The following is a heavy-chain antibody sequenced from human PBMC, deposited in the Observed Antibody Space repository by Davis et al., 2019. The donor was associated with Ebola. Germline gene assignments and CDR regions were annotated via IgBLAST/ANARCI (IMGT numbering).Heavy chain of an antibody. CDR3: ARGGAFDAFDI. V-gene: IGHV1-8*01. Sequence: ASVKVSCKASGYTFTNYDINWVRQATGQGPELMGWMNPNSGNTGYAQKFQVRVTISRDTSASTAYMELSSLRSEDTAVYYCARGGAFDAFDIWGQGTMVTVSS. CDR2: MNPNSGNT. CDR1: GYTFTNYD. J-gene: IGHJ3*02. D-gene: IGHD3-16*01.